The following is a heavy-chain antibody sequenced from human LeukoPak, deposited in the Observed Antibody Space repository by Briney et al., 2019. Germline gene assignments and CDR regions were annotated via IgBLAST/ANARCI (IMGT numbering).Heavy chain of an antibody. CDR2: ISSSSSYI. D-gene: IGHD6-13*01. Sequence: PGGSLRLSCAASGFTFSSYSMNWVRQAPGKGLEWVSSISSSSSYIYYADSVKGRFTTSRDNAKNSLYLQMNSLRAEDTAVYYCARELTKNSSPLDYWGQGTLVTVSS. J-gene: IGHJ4*02. CDR3: ARELTKNSSPLDY. CDR1: GFTFSSYS. V-gene: IGHV3-21*01.